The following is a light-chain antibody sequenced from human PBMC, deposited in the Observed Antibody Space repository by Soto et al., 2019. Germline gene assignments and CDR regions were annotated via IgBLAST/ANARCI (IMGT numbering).Light chain of an antibody. CDR1: KNDIGVYDF. Sequence: QSVLTQPPSSSVAPGQSVTISCHGTKNDIGVYDFVSWYQHHPGKAPRLIIYEVVQRPSGVPDRFSGSKSGNTASLTVSGLQAADEADYFCKSYAGSNTYVFGSRTKV. V-gene: IGLV2-8*01. J-gene: IGLJ1*01. CDR3: KSYAGSNTYV. CDR2: EVV.